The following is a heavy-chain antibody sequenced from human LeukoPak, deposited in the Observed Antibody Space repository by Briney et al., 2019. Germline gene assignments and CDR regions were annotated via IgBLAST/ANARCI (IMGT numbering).Heavy chain of an antibody. CDR2: IYPAYLDA. Sequence: GESLKISCKGSGXTFTSYWIGWVRQMPGKGLEWMGIIYPAYLDARYSPSFQGHVTFSVDKSNSTAFLQWSSLKASDSAMYYCARRIGHSYFDLWGRGTLVTVSS. J-gene: IGHJ2*01. CDR3: ARRIGHSYFDL. V-gene: IGHV5-51*01. CDR1: GXTFTSYW.